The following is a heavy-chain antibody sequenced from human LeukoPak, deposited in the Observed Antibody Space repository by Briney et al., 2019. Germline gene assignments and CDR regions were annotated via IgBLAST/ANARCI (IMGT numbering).Heavy chain of an antibody. CDR2: IYYSGST. CDR1: GGSISSYY. J-gene: IGHJ1*01. CDR3: ARVADYYDSSGYLHAEYFQH. V-gene: IGHV4-59*01. Sequence: SETLSLTCTVSGGSISSYYWSWIRQPPGKGLEWIGYIYYSGSTNYNPSLKSRVTISVDTSKNQFSLKLSSVTAADTAVYYGARVADYYDSSGYLHAEYFQHWGQGTLVTVSS. D-gene: IGHD3-22*01.